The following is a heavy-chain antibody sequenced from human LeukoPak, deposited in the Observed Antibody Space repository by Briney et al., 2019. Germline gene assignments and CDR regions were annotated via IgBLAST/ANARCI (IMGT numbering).Heavy chain of an antibody. D-gene: IGHD6-13*01. V-gene: IGHV4-59*01. CDR2: IYYSGST. J-gene: IGHJ4*02. Sequence: SETLSLTCTVSGGSISSYYWSWIRQPPGKGLEWIGYIYYSGSTNYNPSLTRRGTISVDTSKNQSSLKLSSVTAADTAVYYCARDAGVAAAVNWGQGTLVTVSS. CDR3: ARDAGVAAAVN. CDR1: GGSISSYY.